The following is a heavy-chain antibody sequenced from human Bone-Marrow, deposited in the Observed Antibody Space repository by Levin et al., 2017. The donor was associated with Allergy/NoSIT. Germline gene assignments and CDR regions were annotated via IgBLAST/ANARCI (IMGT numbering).Heavy chain of an antibody. D-gene: IGHD3-3*01. CDR2: ISGSGGST. V-gene: IGHV3-23*01. Sequence: GESLKISCAASGFTFSSYAMSWVRQAPGKGLEWVSAISGSGGSTYYADSVKGRFTISRDNSKNTLYLQMNSLRAEDTAVYYCAKDRPPKRDYDFWSGYHQNWFDPWGQGTLVTVSS. J-gene: IGHJ5*02. CDR1: GFTFSSYA. CDR3: AKDRPPKRDYDFWSGYHQNWFDP.